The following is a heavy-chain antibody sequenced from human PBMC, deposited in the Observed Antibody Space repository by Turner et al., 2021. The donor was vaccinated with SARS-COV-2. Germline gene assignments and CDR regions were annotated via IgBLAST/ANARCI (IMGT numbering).Heavy chain of an antibody. V-gene: IGHV3-23*01. CDR1: GFPFSSYA. CDR2: ITGSGGST. CDR3: ARDLNYYGMDV. D-gene: IGHD3-9*01. J-gene: IGHJ6*02. Sequence: EVQLLESGGGLVQPGGSLRLSCAASGFPFSSYAMSWVRQAPGKGLEWVSAITGSGGSTYYADSVRCRFTISRDNSKNTLYLQMNSLRAEDTAVYYCARDLNYYGMDVWGQGTTVTVSS.